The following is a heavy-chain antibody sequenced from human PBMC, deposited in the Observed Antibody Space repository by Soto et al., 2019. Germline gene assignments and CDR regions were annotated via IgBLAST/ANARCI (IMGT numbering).Heavy chain of an antibody. CDR1: GFTFSSYW. V-gene: IGHV3-7*01. Sequence: GGSLRLSCAASGFTFSSYWMSWVRQAPGKGLEWVANIKQDGSEKYYVDSVKGRFTISRDNAKNSLYLQMNSLRAEDTAVYYCASTVRGVITPFDYWGQGTLVTVSS. CDR2: IKQDGSEK. J-gene: IGHJ4*02. CDR3: ASTVRGVITPFDY. D-gene: IGHD3-10*01.